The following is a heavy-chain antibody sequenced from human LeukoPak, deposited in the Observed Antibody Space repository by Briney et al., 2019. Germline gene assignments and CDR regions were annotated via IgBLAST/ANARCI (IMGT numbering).Heavy chain of an antibody. J-gene: IGHJ3*02. CDR2: IYYSGST. Sequence: SETLSLTCTVSGGSISSSSYYWGWIRQPPGKGLEWIGSIYYSGSTYYNPSLKSRVTISVDTSKNQFSLKLSSVTATDTAVYYCARQSGYYSVDAFDIWGQGTMVTVSS. CDR1: GGSISSSSYY. D-gene: IGHD3-22*01. CDR3: ARQSGYYSVDAFDI. V-gene: IGHV4-39*01.